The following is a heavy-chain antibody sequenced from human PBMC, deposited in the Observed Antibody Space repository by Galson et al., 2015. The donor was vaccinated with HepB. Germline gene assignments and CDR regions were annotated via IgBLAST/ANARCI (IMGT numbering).Heavy chain of an antibody. V-gene: IGHV1-69*13. Sequence: SVKVSCKASGGTFSSYAISWVRQAPGQGLEWMGGIIPIFGTANYAQKFQGRVTITADESTSTAYMELSSLRSEDTAVYYCARDASNGGGYPEPPHWFDPWGQGTLVTVPS. CDR2: IIPIFGTA. CDR1: GGTFSSYA. D-gene: IGHD5-12*01. J-gene: IGHJ5*02. CDR3: ARDASNGGGYPEPPHWFDP.